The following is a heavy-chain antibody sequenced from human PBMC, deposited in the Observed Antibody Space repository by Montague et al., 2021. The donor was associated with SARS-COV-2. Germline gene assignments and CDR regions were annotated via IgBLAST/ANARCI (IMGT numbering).Heavy chain of an antibody. D-gene: IGHD3-22*01. CDR1: GGSFIGYY. CDR3: ARAIVDVTKIIVVMTGVEHYFDF. Sequence: SETLSLTCAVYGGSFIGYYWSWIRQPPGKGLEWIGDINHNGSTNYNPSLKSRVSISVDTSKNQFSLKLRSVTAADTAVYYCARAIVDVTKIIVVMTGVEHYFDFWGQGTLVTVSS. V-gene: IGHV4-34*01. J-gene: IGHJ4*02. CDR2: INHNGST.